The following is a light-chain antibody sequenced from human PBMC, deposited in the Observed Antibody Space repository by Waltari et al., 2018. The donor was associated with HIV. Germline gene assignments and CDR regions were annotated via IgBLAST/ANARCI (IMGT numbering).Light chain of an antibody. CDR1: SNTVDDQG. CDR2: RNN. V-gene: IGLV10-54*04. Sequence: QAGLTQPPSLSVGLGQTATLTCTGDSNTVDDQGAAWLQHHQGHPPKVLSHRNNNRAAGVSEKCSAFRAGKTACLTIAGRRPEDEADYCCSAWDNTLNGWGCGGGTQLTVL. J-gene: IGLJ3*02. CDR3: SAWDNTLNGWG.